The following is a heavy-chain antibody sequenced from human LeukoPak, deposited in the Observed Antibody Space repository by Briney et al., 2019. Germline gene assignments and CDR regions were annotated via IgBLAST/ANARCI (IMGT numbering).Heavy chain of an antibody. CDR3: ARARDGDYAFDY. CDR1: GFTFDDYG. CDR2: INWNGGST. Sequence: GGSLRLSCAASGFTFDDYGMSWVRQAPGKGLEWVSGINWNGGSTGYAESVKGRFTISRDNAKNSLYLQMNSLRVEDTALYYCARARDGDYAFDYWGQGTLVTVSS. V-gene: IGHV3-20*04. D-gene: IGHD4-17*01. J-gene: IGHJ4*02.